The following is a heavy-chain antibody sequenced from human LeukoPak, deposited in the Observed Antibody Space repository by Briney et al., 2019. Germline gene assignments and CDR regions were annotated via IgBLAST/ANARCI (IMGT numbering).Heavy chain of an antibody. CDR1: GFTFSTYG. CDR2: IRYDGNNK. CDR3: ARAYDFWSGSPVVPDI. D-gene: IGHD3-3*01. J-gene: IGHJ3*02. Sequence: GGSLRLSCAASGFTFSTYGMNWVRQAPGKGLEWVSFIRYDGNNKYYADSVMGRFTISRDNFKNILFLQMNSLRTEDTAVYYCARAYDFWSGSPVVPDIWGQGTMVTVSS. V-gene: IGHV3-30*02.